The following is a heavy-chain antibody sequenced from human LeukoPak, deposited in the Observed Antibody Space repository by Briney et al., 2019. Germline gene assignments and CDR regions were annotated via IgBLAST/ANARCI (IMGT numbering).Heavy chain of an antibody. J-gene: IGHJ1*01. CDR3: ARDLTPIYDILTGYYKSETQYFQH. CDR1: GFTFSSYS. CDR2: ISSSSSYI. Sequence: PGGSLRLSCAASGFTFSSYSMNWVRQAPGKGLEWVSSISSSSSYIYYADSVKGRFTISRDNAKNSLYLQMNSLRAEDTAVYYCARDLTPIYDILTGYYKSETQYFQHWGQGTLVTGSS. V-gene: IGHV3-21*01. D-gene: IGHD3-9*01.